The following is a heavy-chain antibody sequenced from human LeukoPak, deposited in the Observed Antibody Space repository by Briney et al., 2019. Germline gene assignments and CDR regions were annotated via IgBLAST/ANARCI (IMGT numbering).Heavy chain of an antibody. Sequence: PSETLSLTCAVYGGSFSGYYWSWIRQPPGKGQEWIGEINHSGSTNYNPSLKGRVTISVDTSKNQFSLKLSSVTAADTAVYYCARGVLVNYHYYFDYWGQGTLVTVSS. CDR2: INHSGST. V-gene: IGHV4-34*01. D-gene: IGHD4-11*01. CDR3: ARGVLVNYHYYFDY. CDR1: GGSFSGYY. J-gene: IGHJ4*02.